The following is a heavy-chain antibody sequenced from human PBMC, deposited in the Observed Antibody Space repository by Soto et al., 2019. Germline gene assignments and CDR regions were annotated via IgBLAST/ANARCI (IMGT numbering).Heavy chain of an antibody. Sequence: SVKVSCKASGGTFNNYPITWVRQAPGQGLEWMGGSIPIFGTANYAQKFQGRVTIAVDESTSTAYMELSSLRSEDTAAYYCARGRGYSGDEHYSSFDLAVGGKGTTVPSPQ. D-gene: IGHD5-12*01. CDR1: GGTFNNYP. V-gene: IGHV1-69*13. CDR2: SIPIFGTA. J-gene: IGHJ6*04. CDR3: ARGRGYSGDEHYSSFDLAV.